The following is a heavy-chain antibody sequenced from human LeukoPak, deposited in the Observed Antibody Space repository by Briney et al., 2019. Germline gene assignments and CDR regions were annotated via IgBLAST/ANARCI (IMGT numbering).Heavy chain of an antibody. CDR2: ISAYNGNT. Sequence: GASVKVSCKASGYTFTSYGISWVRQAPGQELEWMGWISAYNGNTNYAQKLQGRVTMTTDTSTSTAYMELRSLRSDDTAVYYCARDGKYSSSPPFDYWGQGTLVTVSS. V-gene: IGHV1-18*01. CDR1: GYTFTSYG. J-gene: IGHJ4*02. D-gene: IGHD6-6*01. CDR3: ARDGKYSSSPPFDY.